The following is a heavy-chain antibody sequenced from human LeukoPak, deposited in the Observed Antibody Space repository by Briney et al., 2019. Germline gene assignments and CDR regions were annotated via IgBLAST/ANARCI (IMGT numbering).Heavy chain of an antibody. J-gene: IGHJ4*02. V-gene: IGHV3-23*01. CDR3: AKQWVVRFDY. Sequence: GGSLRLSCAASGFTFSSYAMSWVRQAPGKGLERVSAISGSGGSTDYADSVKGRFTISRDNSKNTLYLQMNSLRAEDTAVYYCAKQWVVRFDYWGQGTLVTVSS. D-gene: IGHD3-10*01. CDR1: GFTFSSYA. CDR2: ISGSGGST.